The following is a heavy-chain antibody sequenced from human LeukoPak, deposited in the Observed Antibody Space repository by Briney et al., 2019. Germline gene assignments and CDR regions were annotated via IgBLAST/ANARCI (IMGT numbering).Heavy chain of an antibody. V-gene: IGHV3-23*01. CDR1: GFTFSSYA. J-gene: IGHJ4*02. D-gene: IGHD3-10*01. CDR3: AKDLPYGSGTGWSY. Sequence: GGSLRLSCAASGFTFSSYAMSLVRQAPGKGLEWVSAISGSGGSTYYADSVKGRFTISRDNSKNTLYLQMNSLRAEDTAVYYCAKDLPYGSGTGWSYWGQGTLVTVSS. CDR2: ISGSGGST.